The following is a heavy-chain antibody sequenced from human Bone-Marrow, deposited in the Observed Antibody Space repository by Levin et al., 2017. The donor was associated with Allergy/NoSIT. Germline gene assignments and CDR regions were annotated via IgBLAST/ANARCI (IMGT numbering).Heavy chain of an antibody. D-gene: IGHD1-26*01. Sequence: GESLKISCAASGFTFSNAWMSWVRQAPGQGLEWVGRIKSNSDGATTDYGAPVTGRFTISRDDSKNTLYLQMNSLKTEDTAVYYCTTAQRWELRDDYWGQGTLVTVSS. CDR3: TTAQRWELRDDY. CDR2: IKSNSDGATT. J-gene: IGHJ4*02. CDR1: GFTFSNAW. V-gene: IGHV3-15*01.